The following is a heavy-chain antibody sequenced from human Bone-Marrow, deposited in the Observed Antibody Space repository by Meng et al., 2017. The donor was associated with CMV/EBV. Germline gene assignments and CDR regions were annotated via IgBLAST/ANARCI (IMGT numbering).Heavy chain of an antibody. D-gene: IGHD6-19*01. CDR1: GYSFTSYY. J-gene: IGHJ5*02. CDR3: ARDIAVAGTGVGVESRNWFDP. V-gene: IGHV1-69*05. Sequence: SVKVSCKASGYSFTSYYIPWVRQAPGQGLEWMGGIIPIFGTANYAQKFQGRVTITTDESTSTAYMELSSLRSEDTAVYYCARDIAVAGTGVGVESRNWFDPWGQRTLVTVSS. CDR2: IIPIFGTA.